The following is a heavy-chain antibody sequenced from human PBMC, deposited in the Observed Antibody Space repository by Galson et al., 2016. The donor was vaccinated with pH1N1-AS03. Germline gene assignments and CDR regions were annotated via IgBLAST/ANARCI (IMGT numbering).Heavy chain of an antibody. CDR3: ARESTGTEHIVVVTGRYGYYYMDV. D-gene: IGHD2-21*02. CDR1: GFTFKSYW. Sequence: LRLSCAASGFTFKSYWMSWVRQAPGKGLEWVANINQDENEKYCVDSVKGRFTISRDNAKNSLYLEMNSLRVEDTALYYCARESTGTEHIVVVTGRYGYYYMDVWGKGTTVTVSS. J-gene: IGHJ6*03. V-gene: IGHV3-7*03. CDR2: INQDENEK.